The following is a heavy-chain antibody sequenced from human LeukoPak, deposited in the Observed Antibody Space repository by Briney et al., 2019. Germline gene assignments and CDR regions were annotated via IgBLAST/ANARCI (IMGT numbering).Heavy chain of an antibody. J-gene: IGHJ1*01. D-gene: IGHD3-22*01. CDR3: ATYSSLNRREFQY. CDR2: IKTDGSEK. Sequence: GGSLRLPCAASGFTFSSTWMSWVRQAPGKGLQWVANIKTDGSEKYYVDSVKGRFTISRDNAKNSLYLQMNSLRAEDTAVYYCATYSSLNRREFQYWGQGTLLTVSS. V-gene: IGHV3-7*01. CDR1: GFTFSSTW.